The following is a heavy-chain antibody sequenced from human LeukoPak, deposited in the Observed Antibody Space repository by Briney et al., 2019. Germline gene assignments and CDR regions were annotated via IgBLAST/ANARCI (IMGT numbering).Heavy chain of an antibody. CDR2: INQDGSEK. V-gene: IGHV3-7*01. D-gene: IGHD3-10*01. Sequence: PGGSLRLSCAASGFTFSSYWMSWVRQAPGKGLEWVVNINQDGSEKYYVDSVKGRFTISRDNAKKSLYLQMNSLRAEDTAVYYCARGGSIGDSFDYWGQGALVTVSS. CDR1: GFTFSSYW. CDR3: ARGGSIGDSFDY. J-gene: IGHJ4*02.